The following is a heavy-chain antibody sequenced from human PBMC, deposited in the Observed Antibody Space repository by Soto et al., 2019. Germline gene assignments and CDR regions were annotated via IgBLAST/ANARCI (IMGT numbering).Heavy chain of an antibody. J-gene: IGHJ6*02. CDR1: GGTFSSYA. V-gene: IGHV1-69*01. D-gene: IGHD6-19*01. CDR2: IIPIFGTA. CDR3: ARQDSRGWDGGAVGYYYGMDV. Sequence: QVQLVQSGAEVKKPGSSVKVSCKASGGTFSSYAISWVRQAPGQGLEWMGGIIPIFGTANYAQKFQGRVTITADESTSTGYMELSSLRSEDTAVYYCARQDSRGWDGGAVGYYYGMDVWGQGTTVTVSS.